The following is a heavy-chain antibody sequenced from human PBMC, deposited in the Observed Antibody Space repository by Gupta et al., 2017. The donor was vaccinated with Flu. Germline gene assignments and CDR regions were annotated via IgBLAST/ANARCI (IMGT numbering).Heavy chain of an antibody. V-gene: IGHV3-7*01. CDR2: IKQDGSEK. CDR1: YW. D-gene: IGHD3-22*01. J-gene: IGHJ4*02. CDR3: ALEMYYYDSSGYYKD. Sequence: YWMSWVRQAPGKGLEWVANIKQDGSEKYYVDSVKGRFTISRDNAKNSLYLQMNSLRAEDTAVYYCALEMYYYDSSGYYKDWGQGTLVTVPS.